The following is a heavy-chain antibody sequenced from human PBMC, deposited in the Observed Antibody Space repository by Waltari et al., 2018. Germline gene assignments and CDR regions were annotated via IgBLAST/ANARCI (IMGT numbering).Heavy chain of an antibody. Sequence: EVQLLESGGGLVQPGGSLRLSCAASGFTFSSYAMSWVRQAPGKVLEWVSAISGSGGSTYYADSVKGRFTISRDNSKNTLYLQMNSLRAEDTAVYYCATCPPTPLYDYVWGSYRDFDYWGQGTLVTVSS. CDR1: GFTFSSYA. J-gene: IGHJ4*02. D-gene: IGHD3-16*02. CDR2: ISGSGGST. CDR3: ATCPPTPLYDYVWGSYRDFDY. V-gene: IGHV3-23*01.